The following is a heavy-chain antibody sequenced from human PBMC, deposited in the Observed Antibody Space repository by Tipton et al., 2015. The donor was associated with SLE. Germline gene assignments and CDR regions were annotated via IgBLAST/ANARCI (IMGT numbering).Heavy chain of an antibody. CDR3: ARVISRAEYFFDS. CDR1: GFSVSTNH. CDR2: IYSGGPT. V-gene: IGHV3-53*04. J-gene: IGHJ4*02. D-gene: IGHD2/OR15-2a*01. Sequence: QLVQSGGGLVPPGGSLRLSCAASGFSVSTNHMSWVRQAPGKGLEWVSTIYSGGPTFYADSMKGRFTISRDNFKNVLYLQMNSLRVEDTAVYYCARVISRAEYFFDSWGQGTLVPVSS.